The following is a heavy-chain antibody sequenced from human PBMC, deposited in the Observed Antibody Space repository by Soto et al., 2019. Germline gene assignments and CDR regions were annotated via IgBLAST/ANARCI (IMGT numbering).Heavy chain of an antibody. J-gene: IGHJ6*02. Sequence: QVQLVQSGAEVKKPGASVKVSCKASGYTFTSYGISWVRQAPGQGLEWMGWISAYNGKTNYAQKLQGRVTMTTDTSTSTAYMERRSLRSDDTAVYYCAREPDPITMAHYYYYYGMDVWGQGTTVTVSS. D-gene: IGHD3-10*01. CDR3: AREPDPITMAHYYYYYGMDV. V-gene: IGHV1-18*01. CDR1: GYTFTSYG. CDR2: ISAYNGKT.